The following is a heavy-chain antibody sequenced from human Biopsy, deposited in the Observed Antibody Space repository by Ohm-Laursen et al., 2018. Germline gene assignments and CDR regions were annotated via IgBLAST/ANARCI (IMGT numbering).Heavy chain of an antibody. CDR1: GFPFSKAW. CDR2: IKSESDGGTT. V-gene: IGHV3-15*01. Sequence: SLRLSCAASGFPFSKAWMSWVRQAPGKGLEWVGRIKSESDGGTTDYAGPVTGRFTISRDDSKNTLYGQMNSLKTEDTAVYYCSTMATFWGQGTLVTVSS. CDR3: STMATF. J-gene: IGHJ4*02. D-gene: IGHD3-16*01.